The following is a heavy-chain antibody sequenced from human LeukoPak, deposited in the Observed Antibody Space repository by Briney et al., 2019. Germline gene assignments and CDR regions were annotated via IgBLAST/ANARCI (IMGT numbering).Heavy chain of an antibody. CDR2: ISYDGSNK. V-gene: IGHV3-30*18. CDR3: AKGSEAEAYTFDY. CDR1: GFTFSSYG. J-gene: IGHJ4*02. D-gene: IGHD6-13*01. Sequence: GGSLRLSCAASGFTFSSYGMHWVRQAPGKGLEWVAVISYDGSNKYYADSMKGRFTISRDNSKNTLYLQMNSLRAEDTAVYYCAKGSEAEAYTFDYWGQGTLVTVSS.